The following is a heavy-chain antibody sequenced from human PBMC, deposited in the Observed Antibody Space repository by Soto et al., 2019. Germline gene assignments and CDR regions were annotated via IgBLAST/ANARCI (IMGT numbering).Heavy chain of an antibody. CDR1: GFTFSSYA. Sequence: GGSLRLSCAASGFTFSSYAMHWVRQAPGKGLEYVSAISSNGGSTYYANSVKGRFTISRDNSKNTLYLQMGSLRAEDMAVYYCARGVAVRGVNKAYYFDYWGQGTLVTVSS. V-gene: IGHV3-64*01. J-gene: IGHJ4*02. D-gene: IGHD3-10*01. CDR3: ARGVAVRGVNKAYYFDY. CDR2: ISSNGGST.